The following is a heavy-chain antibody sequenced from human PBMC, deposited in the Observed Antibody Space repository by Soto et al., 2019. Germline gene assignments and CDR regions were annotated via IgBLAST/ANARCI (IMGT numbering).Heavy chain of an antibody. J-gene: IGHJ3*02. CDR3: ARGDCSGGSCYSVDI. CDR2: IYHSGGT. V-gene: IGHV4-4*02. D-gene: IGHD2-15*01. CDR1: GGSISSSNW. Sequence: QVQLQESGPGLVKPSGTLSLTCAVSGGSISSSNWWSWVRQPPGKGLEWIGEIYHSGGTNYNPSLKSRVTISVEQSRNHFSLKLGSVPAADTAVYYCARGDCSGGSCYSVDIWGQGTMVTVSS.